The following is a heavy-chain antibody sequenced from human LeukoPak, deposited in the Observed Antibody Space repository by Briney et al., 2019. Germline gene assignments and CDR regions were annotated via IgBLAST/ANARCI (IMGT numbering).Heavy chain of an antibody. CDR2: INWNGSST. CDR3: ARFIVLVPAAIPAPDY. D-gene: IGHD2-2*01. V-gene: IGHV3-20*04. CDR1: GFTFDDYG. Sequence: PGGTLRLSCAASGFTFDDYGMSWVRQAPGKGLEWVSGINWNGSSTGYADSVKGRFTISRDNAKNSLYLQMNSLRAEDTALYYCARFIVLVPAAIPAPDYGGQGTLVTVSS. J-gene: IGHJ4*02.